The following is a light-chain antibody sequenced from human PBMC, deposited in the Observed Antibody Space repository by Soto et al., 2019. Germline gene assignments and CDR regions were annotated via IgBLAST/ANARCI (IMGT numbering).Light chain of an antibody. Sequence: EIVLTQSPGTLSLSPGERATLSCRASQSVSTYLAWYQHKPGQAPRLLIYDASNRATGVPTRFSGSGSGTDFTLTISNVQPEDFATYYCQQTYSTPQPFGQGTRLEI. V-gene: IGKV3-11*01. CDR1: QSVSTY. J-gene: IGKJ5*01. CDR2: DAS. CDR3: QQTYSTPQP.